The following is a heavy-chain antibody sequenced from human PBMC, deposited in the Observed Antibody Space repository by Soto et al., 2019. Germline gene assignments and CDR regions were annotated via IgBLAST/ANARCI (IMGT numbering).Heavy chain of an antibody. V-gene: IGHV6-1*01. J-gene: IGHJ6*03. CDR3: ARHRGYSGPRWGRYYYYYMDV. CDR2: TYYRSRWYN. CDR1: GDRDSSSRAA. Sequence: ITEVLSGDRDSSSRAAWNRKRQTPSRGLEWLGRTYYRSRWYNDYAVSVRSRSTVNAATSKNQFSLHLTSVTPEDTAVYYCARHRGYSGPRWGRYYYYYMDVRGNRSTVTVSS. D-gene: IGHD5-12*01.